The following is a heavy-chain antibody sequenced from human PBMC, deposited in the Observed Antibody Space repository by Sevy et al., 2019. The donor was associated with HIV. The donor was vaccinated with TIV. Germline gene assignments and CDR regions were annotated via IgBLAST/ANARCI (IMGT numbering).Heavy chain of an antibody. J-gene: IGHJ5*02. Sequence: GGSLRLSCAASGFTFSSYAMHWVRQAPGKGLEWVAVISYDGSNKYYADSVKGRFTISRDNSKNTLYLQMNSLRAEDTAVYYCVRPKYYDFWSGYYPGSGWFDPWGQGTLVTVSS. CDR2: ISYDGSNK. CDR3: VRPKYYDFWSGYYPGSGWFDP. V-gene: IGHV3-30*04. D-gene: IGHD3-3*01. CDR1: GFTFSSYA.